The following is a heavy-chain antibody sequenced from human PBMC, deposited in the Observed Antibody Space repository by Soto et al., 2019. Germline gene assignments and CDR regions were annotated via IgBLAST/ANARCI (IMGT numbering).Heavy chain of an antibody. V-gene: IGHV1-69*06. D-gene: IGHD5-12*01. CDR1: GGTFSSYA. Sequence: QVQLVQSGAEVKKPGSSVKVSCKASGGTFSSYAISWVRQAPGQGLEWMGGIIPIFGTANYAQKFQGRVTIPADKSTSTAHMELSSLRSEDTAVYYCARGKGDGYNPYYYYYGMDVWGQGTTVTVSS. CDR2: IIPIFGTA. CDR3: ARGKGDGYNPYYYYYGMDV. J-gene: IGHJ6*02.